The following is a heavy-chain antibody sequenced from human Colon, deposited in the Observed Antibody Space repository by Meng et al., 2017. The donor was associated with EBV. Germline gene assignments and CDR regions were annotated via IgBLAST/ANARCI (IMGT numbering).Heavy chain of an antibody. D-gene: IGHD2/OR15-2a*01. Sequence: GRRQEAAPRLVKPSGPLSLTCAFSGGSISGTNWWSWGRQPPGKGLEWIGEIYHSGSTNYNPSLKSRVTISVDKSKNQFSLKLNSVTAADTAVYYCARTAYFDFQRAFGYWGQGTLVTVSS. CDR2: IYHSGST. J-gene: IGHJ4*02. CDR1: GGSISGTNW. CDR3: ARTAYFDFQRAFGY. V-gene: IGHV4-4*02.